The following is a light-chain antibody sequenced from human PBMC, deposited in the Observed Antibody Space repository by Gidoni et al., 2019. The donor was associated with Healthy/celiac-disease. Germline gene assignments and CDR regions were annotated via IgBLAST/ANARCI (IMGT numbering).Light chain of an antibody. CDR3: QQSYSTLWT. V-gene: IGKV1-39*01. J-gene: IGKJ1*01. CDR1: RSISSY. CDR2: AAS. Sequence: DIQLTQSPSSLSASVGDSVTITCRASRSISSYLHWYQQKPGKAPKLLIYAASSLQSGVPSRFSGSGSGTDFTLTISSLQPEDFATYYCQQSYSTLWTFGQGTKVEIK.